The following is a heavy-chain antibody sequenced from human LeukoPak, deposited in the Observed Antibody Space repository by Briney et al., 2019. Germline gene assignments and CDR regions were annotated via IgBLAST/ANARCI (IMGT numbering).Heavy chain of an antibody. CDR1: GYSISSGYS. Sequence: SETLSLTCTVSGYSISSGYSWGWIRQPPGKGLEWIAYIYYSGSTDYNPSLKSRVTISLDTSKNQFSLKLSSVTAADTAVYYCARHDPIVGTPDAFDIWGQGTMVTVPS. D-gene: IGHD1-26*01. CDR3: ARHDPIVGTPDAFDI. V-gene: IGHV4-38-2*02. CDR2: IYYSGST. J-gene: IGHJ3*02.